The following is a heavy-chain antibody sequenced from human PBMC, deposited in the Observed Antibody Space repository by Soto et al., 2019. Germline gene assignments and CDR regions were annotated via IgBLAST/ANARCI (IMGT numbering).Heavy chain of an antibody. CDR3: ARSYDSSGYYYTY. V-gene: IGHV4-31*03. CDR2: IYYSGST. CDR1: GGSISSGGYY. Sequence: TLTLTCTVAGGSISSGGYYWSWIRQHPGKGLEWIGYIYYSGSTYYNPSLKSRVTISVDTSKNQFSLKLSSVTAADTAVYYCARSYDSSGYYYTYWGQGSLVTVSS. J-gene: IGHJ4*02. D-gene: IGHD3-22*01.